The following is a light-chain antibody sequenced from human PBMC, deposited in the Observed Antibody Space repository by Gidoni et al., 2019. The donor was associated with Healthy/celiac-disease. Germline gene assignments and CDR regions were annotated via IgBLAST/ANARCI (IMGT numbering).Light chain of an antibody. J-gene: IGKJ4*01. Sequence: DIQLTQSPSFLSASVGDRVTITCRASQGISSYLAWYQQKPGKAPKLLIYAASTLQRGVPSRFSGSGSGTEFTLTISSLQPEDVATYYCQQLNSYPLTFXGXTKVEIK. CDR1: QGISSY. V-gene: IGKV1-9*01. CDR2: AAS. CDR3: QQLNSYPLT.